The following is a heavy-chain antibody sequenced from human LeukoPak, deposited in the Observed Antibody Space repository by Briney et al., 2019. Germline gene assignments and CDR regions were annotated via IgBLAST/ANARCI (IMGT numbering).Heavy chain of an antibody. V-gene: IGHV4-39*07. CDR3: ARDGPSGSYFDY. D-gene: IGHD1-26*01. Sequence: SETLSLTCTVSGGSISSYYWGWIRQPPGKGLEWIGNIYYSGSTYYNPSLKSRVTISVDTSKNQFSLKLSSVTAADTAVYYCARDGPSGSYFDYWGQGTLVTVSS. J-gene: IGHJ4*02. CDR1: GGSISSYY. CDR2: IYYSGST.